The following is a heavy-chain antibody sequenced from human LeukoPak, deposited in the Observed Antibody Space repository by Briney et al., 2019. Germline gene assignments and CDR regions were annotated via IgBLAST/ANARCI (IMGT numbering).Heavy chain of an antibody. Sequence: GTLRLSCAASGFTFSSYGMSWVRQPPGKGLEWIGNIYYTGSTYYNPSLKSRVTMSVDTSNNQFSLKLSSVTAADTAVYYCAREPRDGYNRLDYWGQGTLVTVSS. J-gene: IGHJ4*02. V-gene: IGHV4-59*12. CDR1: GFTFSSYG. D-gene: IGHD5-24*01. CDR3: AREPRDGYNRLDY. CDR2: IYYTGST.